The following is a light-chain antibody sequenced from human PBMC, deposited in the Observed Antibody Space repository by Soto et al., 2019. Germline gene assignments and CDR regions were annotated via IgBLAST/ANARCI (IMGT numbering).Light chain of an antibody. CDR3: QQYGSSPGT. CDR1: QSVSSSY. Sequence: EIVLTQSPGTLSLSPGERATLSCRASQSVSSSYLAWYQQKPGQAPRLLIYNAFIRATGIPDRFSGSGSGTGFTLTIRRLEPEDFAVYYCQQYGSSPGTFGGGTKVDIK. V-gene: IGKV3-20*01. J-gene: IGKJ4*01. CDR2: NAF.